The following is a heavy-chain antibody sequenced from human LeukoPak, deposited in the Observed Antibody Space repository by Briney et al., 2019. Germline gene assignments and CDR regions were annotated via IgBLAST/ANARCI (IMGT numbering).Heavy chain of an antibody. J-gene: IGHJ4*02. D-gene: IGHD3-3*01. Sequence: GRSLRLSCAASGFTFSSYAMHWVRQAPGKGLEWVAVISYDGSNKYYADSVKGRFTISRDNAKNSLYLQMNSLRDEDTAVYYCASTASYYDFWSGYDNFDYWGQGTLVTVSS. CDR2: ISYDGSNK. CDR1: GFTFSSYA. V-gene: IGHV3-30-3*01. CDR3: ASTASYYDFWSGYDNFDY.